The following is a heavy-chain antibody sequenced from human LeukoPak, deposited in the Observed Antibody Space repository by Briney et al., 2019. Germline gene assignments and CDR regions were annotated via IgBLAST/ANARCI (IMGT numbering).Heavy chain of an antibody. V-gene: IGHV4-34*01. J-gene: IGHJ4*02. CDR2: INHSGST. Sequence: PSETLSLTCAVYGGSFSGYYWSWIRQPPGKGLEWIGEINHSGSTNYNPSLKSRVTISVDTSKNQFSLKLSSVTAADTAVYYCARHLRGMATIKYWGQGTLVTVSS. D-gene: IGHD5-24*01. CDR1: GGSFSGYY. CDR3: ARHLRGMATIKY.